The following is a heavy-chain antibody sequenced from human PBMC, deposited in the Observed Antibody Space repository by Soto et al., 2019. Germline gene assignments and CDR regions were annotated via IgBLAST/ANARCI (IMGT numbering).Heavy chain of an antibody. CDR3: AKVSAYYYGMDV. V-gene: IGHV3-30*18. CDR2: ISYDGSNK. J-gene: IGHJ6*02. Sequence: PGGSLRLSCAASGFTFSSYGMHWVRQAPGKGLEWVAVISYDGSNKYYADSVKGRFTISRDNSKNTLYLKMNSLRAEDTAVYYCAKVSAYYYGMDVWGQGTTVTVSS. CDR1: GFTFSSYG.